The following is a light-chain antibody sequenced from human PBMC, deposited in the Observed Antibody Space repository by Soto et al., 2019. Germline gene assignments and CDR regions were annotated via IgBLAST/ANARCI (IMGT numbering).Light chain of an antibody. V-gene: IGLV2-14*01. CDR1: SSDVGRYNY. CDR3: SSYTRTTRPSTLYV. Sequence: QSALTQPASVSGSPGQSITISCTGTSSDVGRYNYVSWYQQHPGKAPKLMIYEVTNRPSGVSNRFSGSKSGNTASLSISGLQAEDEADYYCSSYTRTTRPSTLYVCGTGTKLTVL. CDR2: EVT. J-gene: IGLJ1*01.